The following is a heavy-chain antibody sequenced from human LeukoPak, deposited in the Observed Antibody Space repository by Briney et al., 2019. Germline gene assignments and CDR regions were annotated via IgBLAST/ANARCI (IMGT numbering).Heavy chain of an antibody. CDR3: ARGVVDTTMDPKFDP. CDR1: GYTLTELS. D-gene: IGHD5-18*01. V-gene: IGHV1-24*01. J-gene: IGHJ5*02. Sequence: ASVKVSCKVSGYTLTELSMQWVRQAPGKGLEWMGGFDPEDGETIYAQKFQGRVTMTEDTSTNTAYMELSSLRSEDTAVYYCARGVVDTTMDPKFDPWGQGTLVTVSS. CDR2: FDPEDGET.